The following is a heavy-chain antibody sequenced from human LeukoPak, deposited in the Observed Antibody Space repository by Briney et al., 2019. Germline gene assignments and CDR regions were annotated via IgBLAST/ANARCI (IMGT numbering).Heavy chain of an antibody. V-gene: IGHV4-38-2*02. CDR1: GSSITSTYY. CDR2: VFQLQTVRS. D-gene: IGHD2-8*01. Sequence: SETLSLTCTVSGSSITSTYYWAWFRQPPGKGLEWIATVFQLQTVRSFYNKSLESRVTMSLDTSQNQFSLNLTSVTAADTALYFCARVLHAPKFIDSWGQGTLVTASS. CDR3: ARVLHAPKFIDS. J-gene: IGHJ4*02.